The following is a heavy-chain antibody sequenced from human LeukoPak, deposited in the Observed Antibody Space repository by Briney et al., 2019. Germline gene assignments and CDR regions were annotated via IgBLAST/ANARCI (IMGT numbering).Heavy chain of an antibody. D-gene: IGHD6-13*01. CDR1: GDSVSSNSAA. V-gene: IGHV6-1*01. Sequence: SQTLSLTCAISGDSVSSNSAAWNWIRQSPSRGLERLGRTYYRSKWYNGYAVSVKSRITINPDTSKNQFSLQLNSVTPEDTAVYYCARGTYSSSQYYYGMDVWGQGTTVTVSS. CDR3: ARGTYSSSQYYYGMDV. CDR2: TYYRSKWYN. J-gene: IGHJ6*02.